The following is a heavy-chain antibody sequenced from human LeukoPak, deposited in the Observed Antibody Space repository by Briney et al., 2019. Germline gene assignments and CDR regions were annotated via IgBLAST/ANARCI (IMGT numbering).Heavy chain of an antibody. CDR1: GYTFTSYG. D-gene: IGHD2-15*01. CDR2: ISAYNGNT. V-gene: IGHV1-18*01. Sequence: ASVKVSCKASGYTFTSYGISWVRQAPGQGLEWMGWISAYNGNTNYAQKLQDRVTMTTDTSTSTAYMELRSLRSDDTAVYYCARDGIGVVVVVAATPFGYWGQGTLVTVSS. J-gene: IGHJ4*02. CDR3: ARDGIGVVVVVAATPFGY.